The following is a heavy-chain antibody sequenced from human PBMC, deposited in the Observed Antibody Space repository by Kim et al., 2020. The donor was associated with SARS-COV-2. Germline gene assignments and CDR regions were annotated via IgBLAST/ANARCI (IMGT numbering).Heavy chain of an antibody. D-gene: IGHD6-19*01. V-gene: IGHV1-46*01. CDR3: ARDAPYSYSSGWTFDY. CDR1: GYTFTSYY. Sequence: ASVKVSCKASGYTFTSYYMHWVRQAPGQGLEWMGIINPSGGSTSYAQKFQGRVTMTRDTSTSTVYMELSSLRSEDTAVYYCARDAPYSYSSGWTFDYWGQGTLVTVSS. J-gene: IGHJ4*02. CDR2: INPSGGST.